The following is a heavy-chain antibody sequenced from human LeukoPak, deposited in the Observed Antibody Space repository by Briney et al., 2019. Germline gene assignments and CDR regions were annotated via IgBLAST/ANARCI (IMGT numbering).Heavy chain of an antibody. V-gene: IGHV3-43*01. Sequence: GGSLRLSCEASGLSFGDYTMHWVRQAPGKGLEWVSLISRNGAATKYADSVRGRFTISRDNSKNSLYLQMNSLRAEDTALYYCAKGKIDPGIAVAGPLDYWGQGTLVTVSS. CDR2: ISRNGAAT. D-gene: IGHD6-19*01. J-gene: IGHJ4*02. CDR3: AKGKIDPGIAVAGPLDY. CDR1: GLSFGDYT.